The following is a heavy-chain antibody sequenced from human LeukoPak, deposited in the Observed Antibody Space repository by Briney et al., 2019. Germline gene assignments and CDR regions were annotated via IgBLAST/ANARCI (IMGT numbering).Heavy chain of an antibody. CDR3: VGYCSGGSCYSAFDI. CDR2: IYYSGST. J-gene: IGHJ3*02. D-gene: IGHD2-15*01. Sequence: SETLSLTCTVSGGSISSGDYYWSWIRQPPGKGLEWIGYIYYSGSTYYNPSLKSRVTISVDTSKNQFSLKLSSVTAADTAVYYCVGYCSGGSCYSAFDIWGQGTMVTVSS. CDR1: GGSISSGDYY. V-gene: IGHV4-30-4*01.